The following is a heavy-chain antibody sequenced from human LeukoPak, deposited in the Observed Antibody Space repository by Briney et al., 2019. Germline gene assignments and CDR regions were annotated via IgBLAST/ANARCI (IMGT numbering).Heavy chain of an antibody. CDR1: GGSFSGYY. D-gene: IGHD4-11*01. V-gene: IGHV4-34*01. J-gene: IGHJ4*02. CDR3: AADYSYGFDY. CDR2: INHSGST. Sequence: KSSETLSLTCAVYGGSFSGYYWSWIRQPPGKGLEWIGEINHSGSTNYNPSLKSRVTISVDTSKNQFSLKLSSVTAADTAVYYCAADYSYGFDYWGQGTLVTVSS.